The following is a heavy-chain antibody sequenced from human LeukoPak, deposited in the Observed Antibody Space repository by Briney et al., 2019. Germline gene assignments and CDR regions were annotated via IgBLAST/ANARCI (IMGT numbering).Heavy chain of an antibody. CDR2: IYYSGST. D-gene: IGHD4-17*01. V-gene: IGHV4-39*01. Sequence: SETLSLACGVSGGSMSSSSYYWGWIRQPPGKGLEWIGSIYYSGSTYYNPSLKSRVTISVDSSKNQCSLKLSSVTAADTAVYYCARHGTVTHRFDYWGQGTLVTVSS. CDR1: GGSMSSSSYY. CDR3: ARHGTVTHRFDY. J-gene: IGHJ4*02.